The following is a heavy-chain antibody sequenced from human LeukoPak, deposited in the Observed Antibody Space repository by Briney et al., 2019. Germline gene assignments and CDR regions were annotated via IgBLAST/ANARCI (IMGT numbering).Heavy chain of an antibody. D-gene: IGHD5-24*01. Sequence: PGGSLRLSCAASGFTFSDYYMSWIRQAPGKGLEWVSYISSSSSYTNYADSVKGRLTISRDNAKNSLYLQMNSLRSDDTAVYYCAQSRDGYTTLTWGQGTLVTVSS. CDR3: AQSRDGYTTLT. J-gene: IGHJ5*02. CDR2: ISSSSSYT. V-gene: IGHV3-11*06. CDR1: GFTFSDYY.